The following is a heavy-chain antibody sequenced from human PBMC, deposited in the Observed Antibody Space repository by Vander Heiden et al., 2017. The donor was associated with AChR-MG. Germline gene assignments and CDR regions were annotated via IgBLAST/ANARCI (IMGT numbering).Heavy chain of an antibody. CDR1: GSPFSTYA. V-gene: IGHV3-23*01. CDR3: AKEAYCEFWSGSSGYYFDS. Sequence: EVQLLESGGGLLQSGGSLRLSCVASGSPFSTYAMTWVRQGPGKGLEWVSAISGCSASTYYADSVKGRFTVSRDNSKNTLYLEMNSLRAEDTAVYYCAKEAYCEFWSGSSGYYFDSWGQGTLVTVSS. D-gene: IGHD3-3*01. J-gene: IGHJ4*02. CDR2: ISGCSAST.